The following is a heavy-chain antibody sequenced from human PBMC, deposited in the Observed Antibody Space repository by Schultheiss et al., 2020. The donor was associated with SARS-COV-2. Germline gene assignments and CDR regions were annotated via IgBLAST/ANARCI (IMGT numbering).Heavy chain of an antibody. CDR3: ARGANFWSGYYDRAEYFQH. Sequence: GSLRLSCAVYGGSFSGYYWSWIRQPPGKGLEWLGEINHRGSTDYNPSLKSRVTISVDTSKNQISLKLSSVTAADTAVYYCARGANFWSGYYDRAEYFQHWGQGTLVTVSS. V-gene: IGHV4-34*01. J-gene: IGHJ1*01. D-gene: IGHD3-3*01. CDR2: INHRGST. CDR1: GGSFSGYY.